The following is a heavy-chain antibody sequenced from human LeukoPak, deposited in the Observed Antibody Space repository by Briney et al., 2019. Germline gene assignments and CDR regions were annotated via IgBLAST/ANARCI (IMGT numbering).Heavy chain of an antibody. Sequence: PSETLSLTCTVSGGSISTYHWNWIRQPAGKGLEWIGRIHVGGYTNYNPALKSRVTVSADTSKNQFSLKLRSVTAADTAVYFCSRSDHVHYYYHGMDVWGQGITVTVSS. CDR3: SRSDHVHYYYHGMDV. D-gene: IGHD3-10*02. V-gene: IGHV4-4*07. CDR1: GGSISTYH. J-gene: IGHJ6*02. CDR2: IHVGGYT.